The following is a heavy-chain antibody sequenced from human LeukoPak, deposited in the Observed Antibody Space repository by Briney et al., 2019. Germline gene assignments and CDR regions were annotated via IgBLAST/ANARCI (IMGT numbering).Heavy chain of an antibody. V-gene: IGHV3-23*01. Sequence: PGGSLSLSCAASGFTFDSYAMTWVRQAPGKGLEWVSSISGGGGITNYADSVKGRFTISRDNAKNSLYLQMNSLRAEDMALYYCAKGRGGIAVDAFDIWGQGTMVTVSS. D-gene: IGHD6-19*01. CDR2: ISGGGGIT. J-gene: IGHJ3*02. CDR3: AKGRGGIAVDAFDI. CDR1: GFTFDSYA.